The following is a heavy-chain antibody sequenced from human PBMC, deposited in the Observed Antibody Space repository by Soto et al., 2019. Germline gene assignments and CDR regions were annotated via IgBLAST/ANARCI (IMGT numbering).Heavy chain of an antibody. CDR1: GYSFTSYW. CDR3: ARRAHMSRRGETFSYYYYGMDG. Sequence: EVQLVQSGAEVKKPGESLRISCKGSGYSFTSYWISWVRQMPGKGLEWMGRIDPIDSYTNYSPSFQGHVTISADKSISTAYLQWRSLKASDTAMYYCARRAHMSRRGETFSYYYYGMDGWGQGTTVTVSS. D-gene: IGHD3-16*01. CDR2: IDPIDSYT. J-gene: IGHJ6*02. V-gene: IGHV5-10-1*01.